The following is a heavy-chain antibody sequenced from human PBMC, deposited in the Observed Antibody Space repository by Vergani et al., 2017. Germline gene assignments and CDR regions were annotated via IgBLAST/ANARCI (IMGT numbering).Heavy chain of an antibody. V-gene: IGHV5-51*01. D-gene: IGHD2-21*01. J-gene: IGHJ4*02. CDR1: GYSFTSYW. CDR2: IYPGDSDT. CDR3: TRHVPCGDGACLHFDH. Sequence: EVQLVQSGAEVKKPGESLKISCKGSGYSFTSYWIGWVRQMPGKGLEWTGIIYPGDSDTRYSPSFQGQVTISADKSISTAYLQWSSLKASDTAMYYCTRHVPCGDGACLHFDHWGQGTQVTVSS.